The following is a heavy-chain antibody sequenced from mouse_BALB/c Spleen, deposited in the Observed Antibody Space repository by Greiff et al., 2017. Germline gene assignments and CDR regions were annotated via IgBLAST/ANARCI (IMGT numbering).Heavy chain of an antibody. J-gene: IGHJ4*01. CDR2: ISYSGST. V-gene: IGHV3-2*02. D-gene: IGHD4-1*01. CDR1: GYSITSDYA. Sequence: EVKLQESGPGLVKPSQSLSLTCTVTGYSITSDYAWTWIRQFPGNKLEWMGYISYSGSTSYNPSLKSRISITRDTSKNQFFLQLNSVTTEDTATYYCARGRTGNAMDYWGQGTSVTVSS. CDR3: ARGRTGNAMDY.